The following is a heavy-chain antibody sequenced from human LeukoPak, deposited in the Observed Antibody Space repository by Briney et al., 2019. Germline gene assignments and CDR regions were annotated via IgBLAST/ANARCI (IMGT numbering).Heavy chain of an antibody. Sequence: ASETLSLTCTVSGGSISSGGYYWSWIRQHPGKGLEWIGYIYYSGSTYYNPSLKSRVTISVDTSKNQFSLKLSSVTAADTAVYYCAASRGNWFDPWGQGTLVTVSS. V-gene: IGHV4-31*03. CDR2: IYYSGST. J-gene: IGHJ5*02. CDR3: AASRGNWFDP. CDR1: GGSISSGGYY.